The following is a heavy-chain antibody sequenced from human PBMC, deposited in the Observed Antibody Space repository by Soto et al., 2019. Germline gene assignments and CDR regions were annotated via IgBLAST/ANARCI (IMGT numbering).Heavy chain of an antibody. Sequence: GSLRLSCAASGFTFRNYAMTWVRQAPGKGLEWVSTISGRGDSTYNADSVKGRFTISRDISKNTLYLQMDSLRAEDTAVYYCAKSAGYDSSGSYYPQIDYWGQGT. CDR3: AKSAGYDSSGSYYPQIDY. V-gene: IGHV3-23*01. CDR1: GFTFRNYA. J-gene: IGHJ4*02. D-gene: IGHD3-22*01. CDR2: ISGRGDST.